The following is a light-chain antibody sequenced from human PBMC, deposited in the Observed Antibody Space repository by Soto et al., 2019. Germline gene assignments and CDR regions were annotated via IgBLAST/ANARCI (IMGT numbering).Light chain of an antibody. Sequence: IQMTQSPSSLSASVGDRVTITCRASQAIRDDLAWYQQKPGKAPNLLIYAASNLQGGVPSRFSGSGSGTDFTLTISSLQPEDFATYYCLQDYNYPRTFGKGTKVDI. CDR3: LQDYNYPRT. J-gene: IGKJ1*01. CDR2: AAS. V-gene: IGKV1-6*01. CDR1: QAIRDD.